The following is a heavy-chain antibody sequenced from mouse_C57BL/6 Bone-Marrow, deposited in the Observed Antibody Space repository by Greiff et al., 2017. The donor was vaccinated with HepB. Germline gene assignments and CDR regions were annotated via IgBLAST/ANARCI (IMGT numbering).Heavy chain of an antibody. Sequence: QVQLQQSGPGLVQPSQSLSITCTVSGFSLTSYGVHWVRPSPGKGLEWLGVIWSGGSTDYNAAFISRLSISKDNSKSQVFFKMNSLQADDTAIYYCARDCAWFAYWGQGTLVTVSA. J-gene: IGHJ3*01. CDR2: IWSGGST. CDR3: ARDCAWFAY. CDR1: GFSLTSYG. V-gene: IGHV2-2*01.